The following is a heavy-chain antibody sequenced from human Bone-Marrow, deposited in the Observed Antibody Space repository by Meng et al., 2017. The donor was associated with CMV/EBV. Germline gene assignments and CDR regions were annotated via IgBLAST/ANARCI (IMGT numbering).Heavy chain of an antibody. Sequence: LSLTCVASGLTFSNAWMSWVRQAPGKGLEWVGRIKTNTDGATTDYPAPVKGRFTISRDDSKNTLYLQMNSLRAEDTAVYYCTTAHSSVRDYWGQGTLVTVSS. D-gene: IGHD3-10*02. J-gene: IGHJ4*02. CDR1: GLTFSNAW. V-gene: IGHV3-15*01. CDR2: IKTNTDGATT. CDR3: TTAHSSVRDY.